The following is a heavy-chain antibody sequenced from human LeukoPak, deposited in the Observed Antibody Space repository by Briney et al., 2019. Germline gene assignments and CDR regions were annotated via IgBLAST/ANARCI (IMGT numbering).Heavy chain of an antibody. V-gene: IGHV3-23*01. J-gene: IGHJ3*02. D-gene: IGHD3-22*01. CDR3: AKDSHGSDYFLDAFDI. CDR2: FSRSGGNT. Sequence: PGGSLRLSCAASGFTFTNYAMSWVRQAPGKGLEWVSTFSRSGGNTYYADSVKGRFTISRDNSKNTLYLQMNSLRAEDTAVYYCAKDSHGSDYFLDAFDIWGQGTLVTVSS. CDR1: GFTFTNYA.